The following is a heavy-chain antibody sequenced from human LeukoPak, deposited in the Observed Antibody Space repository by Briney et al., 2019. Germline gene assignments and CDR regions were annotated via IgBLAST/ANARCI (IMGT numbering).Heavy chain of an antibody. CDR1: GGSMPSISDY. J-gene: IGHJ4*02. V-gene: IGHV4-39*01. CDR2: VRYSGTT. D-gene: IGHD3-22*01. CDR3: ARHYYDSSGYYWGYYFDN. Sequence: PSETLSLTCTVSGGSMPSISDYWGWIRQPPGKGLEWIGSVRYSGTTYYNPSLKSRVTMSADTSKNQFSLRLSSVTAADTAVYYCARHYYDSSGYYWGYYFDNWGQGTLVAVSS.